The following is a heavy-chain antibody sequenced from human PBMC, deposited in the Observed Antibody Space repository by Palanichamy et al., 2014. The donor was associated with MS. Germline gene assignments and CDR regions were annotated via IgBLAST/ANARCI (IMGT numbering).Heavy chain of an antibody. J-gene: IGHJ4*02. CDR3: ARDGSGWYSQPLYFDY. D-gene: IGHD6-19*01. Sequence: EVQLVQSGGGLVQPGGSLRLSCEASGFTFTNYWMTRVRQAPGKGLEWVANIKQDGGETNYVDSVRGRFTISRDSAKNSLYLQMNSLRVEDTAVYFCARDGSGWYSQPLYFDYWGQGALVTVSS. CDR1: GFTFTNYW. V-gene: IGHV3-7*01. CDR2: IKQDGGET.